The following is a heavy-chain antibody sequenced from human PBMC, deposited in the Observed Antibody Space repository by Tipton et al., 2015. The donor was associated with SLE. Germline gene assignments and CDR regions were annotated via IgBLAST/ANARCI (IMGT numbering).Heavy chain of an antibody. CDR1: GGAISSSGYY. V-gene: IGHV4-39*07. CDR2: MYYIGST. CDR3: ARHERWPHFYY. D-gene: IGHD6-19*01. J-gene: IGHJ4*02. Sequence: TLSLTCSVSGGAISSSGYYWDWIRQPPGKGLEWIGSMYYIGSTYYNPSLKSRVTISIDTSKNQFSLKLSSMNAADTAVYYCARHERWPHFYYWGQGTLVTVSS.